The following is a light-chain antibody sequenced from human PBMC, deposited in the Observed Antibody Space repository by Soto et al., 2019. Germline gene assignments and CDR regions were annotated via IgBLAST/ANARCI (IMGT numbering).Light chain of an antibody. J-gene: IGLJ2*01. V-gene: IGLV1-47*01. CDR3: ATWDDSLSARV. Sequence: QPVLTQPPSASGTPGQRVTISCSGSSSNIGSNFVYWYQQLPGTAPKLLIYTNTQRPSGVSDRFSASKSGTSASLAISGLRSDDEADYYCATWDDSLSARVFGGGTQLTVL. CDR2: TNT. CDR1: SSNIGSNF.